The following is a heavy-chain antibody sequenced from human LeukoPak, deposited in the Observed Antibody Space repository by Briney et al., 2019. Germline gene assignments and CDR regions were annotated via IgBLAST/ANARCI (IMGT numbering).Heavy chain of an antibody. D-gene: IGHD3-9*01. CDR3: ARGGALRYFEWFSAY. CDR2: MNPSGDTT. CDR1: GYTFTSYY. V-gene: IGHV1-46*01. Sequence: GASVKVSCKASGYTFTSYYMHWVRQAPGQGLEWMGIMNPSGDTTTYAEKFQGRVTMTRDTSTSTVYMELSSLRSEDTAVYYCARGGALRYFEWFSAYWGQGTLVTVSS. J-gene: IGHJ4*02.